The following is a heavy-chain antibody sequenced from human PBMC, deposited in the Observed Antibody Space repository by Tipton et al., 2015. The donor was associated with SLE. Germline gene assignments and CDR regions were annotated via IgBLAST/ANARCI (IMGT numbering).Heavy chain of an antibody. D-gene: IGHD5-18*01. CDR3: ARHGPIQLDAFDI. CDR1: GGSISSYY. Sequence: GLVKPSETLSLTCTVSGGSISSYYWSWIRQPPGKGLEWIGYIYYSGSTNYNPSLKSRVTISVDTSKNQFSLKLSSVTAADTAVYYCARHGPIQLDAFDIWGQGTMVTVSS. J-gene: IGHJ3*02. V-gene: IGHV4-59*08. CDR2: IYYSGST.